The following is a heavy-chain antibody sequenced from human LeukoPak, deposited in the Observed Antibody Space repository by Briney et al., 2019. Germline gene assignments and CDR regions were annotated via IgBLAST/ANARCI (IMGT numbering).Heavy chain of an antibody. CDR2: ISSSSSYI. J-gene: IGHJ2*01. CDR1: GFTFSSYA. CDR3: ARDPNDILTGYLGTDWYFDL. Sequence: GGSLRLSCAASGFTFSSYAMSWVRQAPGKGLEWVSSISSSSSYIYYADSVKGRFTISRDNAKNSLYLQMNSLRAEDTAVYYCARDPNDILTGYLGTDWYFDLWGRGTLVTVSS. D-gene: IGHD3-9*01. V-gene: IGHV3-21*01.